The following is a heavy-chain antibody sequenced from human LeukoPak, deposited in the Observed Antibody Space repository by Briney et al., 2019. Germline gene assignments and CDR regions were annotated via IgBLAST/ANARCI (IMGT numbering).Heavy chain of an antibody. D-gene: IGHD4-17*01. CDR3: ARPDYRPYYYYGMDV. J-gene: IGHJ6*02. Sequence: ASVKVSCKASGGTFSSYAISWVRQAPGQGLEWMGRIIPILGIANYAQKFQGRVTITADKSTSTAYMELSSLRSEGTAVYYCARPDYRPYYYYGMDVWGQGTTVTVSS. CDR2: IIPILGIA. V-gene: IGHV1-69*04. CDR1: GGTFSSYA.